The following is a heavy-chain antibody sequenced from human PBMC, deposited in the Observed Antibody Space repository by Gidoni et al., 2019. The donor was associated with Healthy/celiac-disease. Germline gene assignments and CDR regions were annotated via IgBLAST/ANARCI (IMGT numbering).Heavy chain of an antibody. CDR2: ISYDGSNK. J-gene: IGHJ2*01. CDR3: ARDRDDYGDYAGWYFDL. V-gene: IGHV3-30-3*01. D-gene: IGHD4-17*01. Sequence: QVQLVESGGGVVQPGRSLRLSCAASGFTFRRYAMHWVRQAPGKGLEWVAVISYDGSNKYYADSVKGRFTISRDNSKNTLYLQMNSLRAEDTAVYYCARDRDDYGDYAGWYFDLWGRGTLVTVSS. CDR1: GFTFRRYA.